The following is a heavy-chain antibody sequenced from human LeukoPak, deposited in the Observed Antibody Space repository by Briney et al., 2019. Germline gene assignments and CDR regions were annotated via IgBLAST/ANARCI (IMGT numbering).Heavy chain of an antibody. CDR2: MNPNSGNT. CDR3: ARSTMGALRRYDY. V-gene: IGHV1-8*01. Sequence: ASVKVSCKASKDTFTTYYVNWVRQATGLGLEWMGWMNPNSGNTGYAQKFQGRVTMTMNSSISTAYMELTSLTSEDTAVYYCARSTMGALRRYDYWGQGTVVTVSS. J-gene: IGHJ4*02. CDR1: KDTFTTYY. D-gene: IGHD1-26*01.